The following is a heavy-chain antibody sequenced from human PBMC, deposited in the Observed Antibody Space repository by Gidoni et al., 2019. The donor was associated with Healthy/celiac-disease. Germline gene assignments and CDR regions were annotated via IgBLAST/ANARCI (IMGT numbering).Heavy chain of an antibody. V-gene: IGHV1-69*06. CDR3: ARVPPRERYCSGGSCYSDAFDI. J-gene: IGHJ3*02. CDR2: INPIFGTA. D-gene: IGHD2-15*01. CDR1: GGTFSSYA. Sequence: QVQLVQSGAEVKKPGSSVKVSCKASGGTFSSYAISWVRQAPGQGLEWMGGINPIFGTANYAQKFQGRVTITADKSTSTAYMELSSLRSEDTAVYYCARVPPRERYCSGGSCYSDAFDIWGQGTMVTVSS.